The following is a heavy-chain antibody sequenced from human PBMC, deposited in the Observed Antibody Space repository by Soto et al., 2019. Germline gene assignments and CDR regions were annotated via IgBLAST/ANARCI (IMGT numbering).Heavy chain of an antibody. CDR2: IYYSGST. V-gene: IGHV4-30-4*01. D-gene: IGHD6-13*01. J-gene: IGHJ4*02. CDR3: ARDPMSGAAAGTFDY. CDR1: GGSISSGDYY. Sequence: SETLSLTCTVSGGSISSGDYYWSWIRQPPGKGLEWIGYIYYSGSTYYNPSLKSRVTISVDTSKNQFSLKLSSVTAADTAVYYCARDPMSGAAAGTFDYWGQGTLVTV.